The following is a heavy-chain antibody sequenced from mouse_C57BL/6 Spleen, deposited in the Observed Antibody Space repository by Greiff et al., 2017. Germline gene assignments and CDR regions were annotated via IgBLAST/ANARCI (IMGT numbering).Heavy chain of an antibody. Sequence: QVQLQQPGAELVKPGASVKLSCKASGYTFTSYWMQWVKQRPGQGLEWIGEIDPSDSYTNYNQKFKGKATLTVDTSSSTAYMQLSSLTSEDSAVYYCARVYGSSGSWYFDVWGTGTTVTVSS. D-gene: IGHD1-1*01. CDR2: IDPSDSYT. CDR1: GYTFTSYW. V-gene: IGHV1-50*01. CDR3: ARVYGSSGSWYFDV. J-gene: IGHJ1*03.